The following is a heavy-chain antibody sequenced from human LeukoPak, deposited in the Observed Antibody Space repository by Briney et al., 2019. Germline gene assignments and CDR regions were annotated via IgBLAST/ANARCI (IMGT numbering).Heavy chain of an antibody. V-gene: IGHV3-33*01. CDR2: IWFDGSNK. J-gene: IGHJ3*01. Sequence: PGGSLRLSCAASGFTFSDYGMHWVRQAPGKGLEWVAVIWFDGSNKYYADSVKGRFTISRDNSKNTLYLQMSSLRPEDTAVYHCVRASGPFDLWSQGTMVTVSS. CDR1: GFTFSDYG. CDR3: VRASGPFDL.